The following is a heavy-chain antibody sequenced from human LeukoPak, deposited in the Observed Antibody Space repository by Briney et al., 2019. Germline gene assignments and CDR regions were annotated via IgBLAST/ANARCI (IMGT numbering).Heavy chain of an antibody. CDR3: AKATEDWYFDL. Sequence: GGSLRLSCAASGFTFNSYAMNWVRQAPGKGLEWLSGISWNSGTRGYVDSVKGRFTISRDNAKNSLYLQMNSLRPDDTALYYCAKATEDWYFDLWGRGTLVTVSS. V-gene: IGHV3-9*01. J-gene: IGHJ2*01. CDR1: GFTFNSYA. CDR2: ISWNSGTR. D-gene: IGHD2-21*02.